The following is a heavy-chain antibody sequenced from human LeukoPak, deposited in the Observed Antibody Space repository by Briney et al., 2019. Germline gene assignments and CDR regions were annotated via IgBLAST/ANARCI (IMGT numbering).Heavy chain of an antibody. Sequence: SETLSLTCAVSGGSISSSNWWSWVRQPPGKGLEWIGEIYHSGSTNYNPSLKSRVTISVDKSNNQLSLKLSSVTAADTAVYYCARVYSGSSFFDYWGQGTLVTVPS. CDR3: ARVYSGSSFFDY. J-gene: IGHJ4*02. V-gene: IGHV4-4*02. CDR2: IYHSGST. CDR1: GGSISSSNW. D-gene: IGHD1-26*01.